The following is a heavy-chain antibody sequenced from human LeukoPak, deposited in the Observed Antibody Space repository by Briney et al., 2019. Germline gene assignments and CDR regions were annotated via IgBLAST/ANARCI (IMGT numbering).Heavy chain of an antibody. D-gene: IGHD2-15*01. J-gene: IGHJ4*02. CDR1: GFTFSSHW. V-gene: IGHV3-74*01. CDR2: ISTDGSRP. CDR3: VRDGQGSTPLDY. Sequence: GGSLRLSCAASGFTFSSHWMHWVRQAPGKGLVWVSGISTDGSRPRYADSVNGRFTISRDYAKNTLYLQMNSLRAEDTAVYFCVRDGQGSTPLDYWGQGTLVTVSS.